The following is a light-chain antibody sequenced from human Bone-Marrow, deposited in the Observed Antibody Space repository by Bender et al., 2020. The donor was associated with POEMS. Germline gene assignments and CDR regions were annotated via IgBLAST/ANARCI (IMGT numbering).Light chain of an antibody. J-gene: IGLJ1*01. Sequence: SYELTQPPSVSVSPGQTARITCSGDALPKKYAYWYQQKSGQAPVLVLYENDKRPSGIPERFFGSSSGTMATLTISGAQVDDEADYYCFSTESGGDFRGVFGTGTKVTVL. V-gene: IGLV3-10*01. CDR2: END. CDR1: ALPKKY. CDR3: FSTESGGDFRGV.